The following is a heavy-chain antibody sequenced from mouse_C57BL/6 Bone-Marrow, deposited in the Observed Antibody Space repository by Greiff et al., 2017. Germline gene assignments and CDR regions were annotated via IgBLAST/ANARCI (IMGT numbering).Heavy chain of an antibody. CDR2: IDPSDSYT. CDR3: ARERAVVNDY. J-gene: IGHJ2*01. V-gene: IGHV1-50*01. Sequence: QVQLKQPGAELVKPGASVKLSCKASGYTFTSYWMQWVKQRPGQGLEWIGEIDPSDSYTNYNQKFKGKATLTVDTSSSTAYMQLSSLTSEDSAVYYCARERAVVNDYGGQGTTLTVSS. D-gene: IGHD1-1*01. CDR1: GYTFTSYW.